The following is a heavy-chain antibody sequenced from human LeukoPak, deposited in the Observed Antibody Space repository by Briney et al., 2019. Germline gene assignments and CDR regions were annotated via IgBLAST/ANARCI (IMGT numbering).Heavy chain of an antibody. CDR3: ARDSSSFPRPTPSVGYFQH. J-gene: IGHJ1*01. V-gene: IGHV4-31*03. CDR1: GXSISSGGYY. D-gene: IGHD6-13*01. CDR2: IYYSGST. Sequence: SQTLSLTCTVSGXSISSGGYYWSWIRQHPGKGLEWIGYIYYSGSTYYNPSLKSRVTISVDTSKNQFSLKLSSVTAADTAVYYCARDSSSFPRPTPSVGYFQHWGQGTLVTVSS.